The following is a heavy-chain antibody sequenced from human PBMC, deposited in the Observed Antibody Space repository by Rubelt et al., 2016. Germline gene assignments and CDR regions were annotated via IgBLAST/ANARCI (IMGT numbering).Heavy chain of an antibody. D-gene: IGHD5-18*01. J-gene: IGHJ4*02. Sequence: RLSCAASGFTFTNYAMCWVRQAPGKGLDWVAAVTSGGSTYYADSVKGRFTISRDNSRNTLFLQMNSLRAEDTAIYYCARDLGGYSYGPLDSWGQGTLVTVSS. CDR3: ARDLGGYSYGPLDS. CDR2: VTSGGST. CDR1: GFTFTNYA. V-gene: IGHV3-23*01.